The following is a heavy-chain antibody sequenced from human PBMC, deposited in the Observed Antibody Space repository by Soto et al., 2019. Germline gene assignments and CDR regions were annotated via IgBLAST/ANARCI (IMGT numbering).Heavy chain of an antibody. Sequence: SVTLSLTCAVYGGSFSGYYWSWIRQAPGKGLEWIGEINNSGSTNYTPSLKIRVTISVDTSKNQVSLKLSAVTAAHTAVYYCARTTAFVSGTYPPAHFDYWGQGTLVTVSS. CDR1: GGSFSGYY. CDR3: ARTTAFVSGTYPPAHFDY. CDR2: INNSGST. V-gene: IGHV4-34*01. D-gene: IGHD3-16*01. J-gene: IGHJ4*02.